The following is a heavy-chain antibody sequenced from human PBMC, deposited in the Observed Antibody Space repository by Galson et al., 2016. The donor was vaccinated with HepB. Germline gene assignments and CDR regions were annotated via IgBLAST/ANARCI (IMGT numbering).Heavy chain of an antibody. Sequence: SVKVSCTASGFTFTSSAVQWVRQARGQRLEWIGWIVVGRGNTNYAQKFKERVTITRDMSTNTAYMELSSLRSEDTAVYYCAASNGDGYNYIYAFDIWGQGTMVTVSS. J-gene: IGHJ3*02. CDR2: IVVGRGNT. D-gene: IGHD5-24*01. V-gene: IGHV1-58*01. CDR3: AASNGDGYNYIYAFDI. CDR1: GFTFTSSA.